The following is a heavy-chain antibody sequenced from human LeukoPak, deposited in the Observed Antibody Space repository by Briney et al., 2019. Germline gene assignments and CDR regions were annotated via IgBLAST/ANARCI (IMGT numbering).Heavy chain of an antibody. V-gene: IGHV4-39*07. CDR1: GGSFISSSYF. J-gene: IGHJ4*02. D-gene: IGHD2-2*01. CDR3: ARDMPLNSVAAASFDY. CDR2: VYYSGST. Sequence: PSETLSPTCTVSGGSFISSSYFWAWIRQPPGKVLEWIGSVYYSGSTYYNPSLKSRVTISVDTSKNQFSLMLNSVTAADTAVYYCARDMPLNSVAAASFDYWGQGTLVTVSS.